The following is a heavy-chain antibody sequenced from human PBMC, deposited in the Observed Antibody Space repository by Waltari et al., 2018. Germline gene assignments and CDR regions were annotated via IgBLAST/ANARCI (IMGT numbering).Heavy chain of an antibody. D-gene: IGHD6-13*01. Sequence: IGRIYTSGSTNYNPSLKSRVTISVDTSKNQFSLKLSSVTAADTAVYYCARDPGYSSSWFLGPGYYYYMDVWGKGTTVTVSS. J-gene: IGHJ6*03. CDR3: ARDPGYSSSWFLGPGYYYYMDV. CDR2: IYTSGST. V-gene: IGHV4-61*02.